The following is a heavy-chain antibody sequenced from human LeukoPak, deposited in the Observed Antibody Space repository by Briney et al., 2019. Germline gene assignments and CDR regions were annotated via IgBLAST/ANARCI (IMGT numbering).Heavy chain of an antibody. D-gene: IGHD2/OR15-2a*01. CDR3: ARSGLSRFGF. J-gene: IGHJ4*02. CDR2: ISASGGST. Sequence: PGGSLRLSCAVSGFTFSSYAMSWVRQAPGKGLEWVSAISASGGSTYYADSVKGRFTISRDNSRNTLYLQMNSLRAEDTAVYYCARSGLSRFGFWGQGTLVTVSS. V-gene: IGHV3-23*01. CDR1: GFTFSSYA.